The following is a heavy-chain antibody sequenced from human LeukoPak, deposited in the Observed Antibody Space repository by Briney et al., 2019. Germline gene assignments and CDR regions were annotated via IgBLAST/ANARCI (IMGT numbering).Heavy chain of an antibody. D-gene: IGHD1-26*01. V-gene: IGHV3-53*01. CDR2: IYSGGTT. Sequence: GGSLRLSCAASGFTFSSYAMSWVRQAPGKGLEWVSVIYSGGTTYYADSVKGRFTLSRDNSKNTLYLQMNSLRAEDTAVYYCARWGSGSYHFFDYWGQGTLVTVSS. J-gene: IGHJ4*02. CDR3: ARWGSGSYHFFDY. CDR1: GFTFSSYA.